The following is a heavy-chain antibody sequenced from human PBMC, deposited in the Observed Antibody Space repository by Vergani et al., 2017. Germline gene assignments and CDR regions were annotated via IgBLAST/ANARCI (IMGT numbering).Heavy chain of an antibody. V-gene: IGHV1-46*03. CDR3: TRVVPAATWFDP. D-gene: IGHD2-2*01. CDR2: INPSGGST. J-gene: IGHJ5*02. CDR1: GYTFTSYY. Sequence: QVQLVQSGAEVKKPGASVKVSCKASGYTFTSYYMHWVRQAPGQGLEWMGIINPSGGSTSYAQKFQGRVTMTRETSTSTVYMELSSLRSEDTAVYYCTRVVPAATWFDPWGQGTLVTVSS.